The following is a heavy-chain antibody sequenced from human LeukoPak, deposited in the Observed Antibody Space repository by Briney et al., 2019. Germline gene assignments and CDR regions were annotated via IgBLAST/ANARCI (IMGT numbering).Heavy chain of an antibody. D-gene: IGHD2-8*01. CDR2: ISGSGGST. J-gene: IGHJ6*02. CDR1: GFTFSSYA. V-gene: IGHV3-23*01. CDR3: AKEGGTLMVYAMPYYYYGMDV. Sequence: GGSLRLSCAASGFTFSSYAMSWVRQAPGKGLEWVSAISGSGGSTYYADSVKGRFTISRDNSKNTLYLQMNSLRAEDTAVYYCAKEGGTLMVYAMPYYYYGMDVWGQGTTVTVSS.